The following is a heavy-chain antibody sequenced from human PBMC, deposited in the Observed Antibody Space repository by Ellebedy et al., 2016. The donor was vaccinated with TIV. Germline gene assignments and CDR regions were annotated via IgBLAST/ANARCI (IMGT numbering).Heavy chain of an antibody. CDR1: GYSFTTYW. D-gene: IGHD3-3*01. Sequence: GESLKISCKGSGYSFTTYWIGWVRQMHGKGLEWMGIIYPGDSDIRYSPAFEGEVTISADKSISTAYLQWSSLKASDTAMYYCARLDTQYYDFWSGFSEGWYFDLWGRGTLVTVSS. CDR2: IYPGDSDI. V-gene: IGHV5-51*01. J-gene: IGHJ2*01. CDR3: ARLDTQYYDFWSGFSEGWYFDL.